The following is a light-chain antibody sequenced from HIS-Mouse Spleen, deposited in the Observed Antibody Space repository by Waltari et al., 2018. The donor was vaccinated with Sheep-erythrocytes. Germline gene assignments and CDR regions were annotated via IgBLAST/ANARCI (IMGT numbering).Light chain of an antibody. CDR1: QSLLHSNGYNY. CDR3: MQALQTPRT. CDR2: LGC. V-gene: IGKV2-28*01. J-gene: IGKJ1*01. Sequence: EIVMTQSPLSLPVTPGETASISCRSSQSLLHSNGYNYLDWYLQKPGQSPQLLIYLGCNRASGVHDRFSGSGSGTDFTLKISRVEAEDVGVYYCMQALQTPRTFGQGTKVEIK.